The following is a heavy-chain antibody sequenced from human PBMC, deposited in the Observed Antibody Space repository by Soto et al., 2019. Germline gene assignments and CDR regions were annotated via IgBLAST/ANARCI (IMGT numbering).Heavy chain of an antibody. CDR2: INGRSNYI. CDR1: GFTFSTFV. V-gene: IGHV3-21*01. D-gene: IGHD1-26*01. CDR3: AREDGIVGTSSAFDY. Sequence: PGGSLRLSCAASGFTFSTFVMNWFRQTPGKGLEWVSSINGRSNYIYYADSVKGRFTISRDNAKNSLYLQMNSLRAEDTAVYYCAREDGIVGTSSAFDYWGQGTLVTVSS. J-gene: IGHJ4*02.